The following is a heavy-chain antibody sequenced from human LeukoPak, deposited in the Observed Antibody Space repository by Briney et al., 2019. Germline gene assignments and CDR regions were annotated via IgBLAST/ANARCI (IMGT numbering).Heavy chain of an antibody. CDR1: GFTFSSYW. CDR3: ARIQLYHGDFDF. V-gene: IGHV3-7*01. Sequence: GGTLRLSCAASGFTFSSYWMSWVRQAPGKGLEWVANIKQDGSEKYYVDSVKGRFTISRDDAKNSLYLQMNSLRVDDTAVYYCARIQLYHGDFDFWGQGALVTVSS. D-gene: IGHD1-1*01. CDR2: IKQDGSEK. J-gene: IGHJ4*02.